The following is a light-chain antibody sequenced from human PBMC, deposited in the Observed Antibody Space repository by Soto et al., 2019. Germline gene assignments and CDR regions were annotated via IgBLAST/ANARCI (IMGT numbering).Light chain of an antibody. V-gene: IGKV3-20*01. Sequence: EIVLTQSPGTLSLSPGERATLSCRASQSVSSSCLAWYQQKPGQAPTLLIYGASSRATGIPDRFSGSGSGTDFTLTISRLEPEDFAAYYCHHYDSSPWTFGQGTKVEIK. CDR1: QSVSSSC. CDR3: HHYDSSPWT. J-gene: IGKJ1*01. CDR2: GAS.